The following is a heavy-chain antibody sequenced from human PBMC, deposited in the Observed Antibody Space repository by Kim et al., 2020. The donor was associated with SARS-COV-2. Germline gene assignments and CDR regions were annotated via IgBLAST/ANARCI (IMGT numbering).Heavy chain of an antibody. Sequence: SETLSLTCTVSGGSISSSSYYWGWIRQPPGKGLEWIGSIYYSGSTYYNPSLKSRVTISVDTSKNQFSLKLSSVTAADTAVYYCARDGAPRVNIAAAGTGEMFWFDPWGQGTLVTVSS. J-gene: IGHJ5*02. CDR2: IYYSGST. V-gene: IGHV4-39*07. CDR1: GGSISSSSYY. CDR3: ARDGAPRVNIAAAGTGEMFWFDP. D-gene: IGHD6-13*01.